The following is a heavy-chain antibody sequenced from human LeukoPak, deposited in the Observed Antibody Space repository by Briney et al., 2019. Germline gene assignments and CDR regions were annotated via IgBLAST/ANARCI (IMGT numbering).Heavy chain of an antibody. CDR3: AKTSSPGSGPAYDYFDY. D-gene: IGHD6-19*01. CDR2: ISYDGSNK. V-gene: IGHV3-30*18. CDR1: GFTFSSYG. J-gene: IGHJ4*02. Sequence: GGSLRLSCAASGFTFSSYGMHWVRQAPGKGLEWVAVISYDGSNKYYADSVKGRFTISRDNSKNTLYLQMNSLRAEDTAVYYCAKTSSPGSGPAYDYFDYWGQGALVTVSS.